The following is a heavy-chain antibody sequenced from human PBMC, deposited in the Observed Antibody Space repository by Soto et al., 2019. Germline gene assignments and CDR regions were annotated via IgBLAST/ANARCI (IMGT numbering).Heavy chain of an antibody. Sequence: SETLSLTCTVSGGSVSSGSYYWSWIRQPPGKGLEWIGYIYYSGGTNYNPSLKSRVTISVDTSKNQFSLKLSSVTAADTAVYYCARETTWIQLWHDAFDIWGQGTMVTVSS. CDR1: GGSVSSGSYY. V-gene: IGHV4-61*01. J-gene: IGHJ3*02. CDR2: IYYSGGT. CDR3: ARETTWIQLWHDAFDI. D-gene: IGHD5-18*01.